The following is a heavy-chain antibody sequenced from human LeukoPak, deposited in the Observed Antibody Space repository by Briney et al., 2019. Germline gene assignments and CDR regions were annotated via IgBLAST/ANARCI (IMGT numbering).Heavy chain of an antibody. CDR3: ARDSHLGEVAYYFDY. CDR2: ISVYNGNT. J-gene: IGHJ4*02. D-gene: IGHD2-21*01. V-gene: IGHV1-18*01. CDR1: GYTFSAYG. Sequence: EASVKLSFTASGYTFSAYGISWVRQAPGQGLELMGWISVYNGNTTYSQKFQGRVALTTGRSTSTAYMALRSLRSGDTAVYFCARDSHLGEVAYYFDYWGQGTLVTVSS.